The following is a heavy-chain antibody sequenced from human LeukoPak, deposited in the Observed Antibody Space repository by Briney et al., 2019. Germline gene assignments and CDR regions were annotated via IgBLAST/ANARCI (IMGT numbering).Heavy chain of an antibody. Sequence: PGGSLRLSCATSGFSFSSYWMHWVRQAPGKGLGWVSAISGSGGSTYYADSVKGRFTISRDDSKNTLYLQMNSLRAEDTAVYYCAKDLFIVVVTAIIDYWGQGTLVTVSS. CDR3: AKDLFIVVVTAIIDY. J-gene: IGHJ4*02. D-gene: IGHD2-21*02. CDR1: GFSFSSYW. V-gene: IGHV3-23*01. CDR2: ISGSGGST.